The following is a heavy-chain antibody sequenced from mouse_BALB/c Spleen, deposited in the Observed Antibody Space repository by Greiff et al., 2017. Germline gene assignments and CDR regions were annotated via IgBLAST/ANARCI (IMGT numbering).Heavy chain of an antibody. CDR2: IYPGSGST. J-gene: IGHJ2*01. V-gene: IGHV1S22*01. CDR3: TRGLGNFDY. CDR1: GYTFTSYW. D-gene: IGHD2-10*02. Sequence: LQQPGSELVRPGASVKLSCKASGYTFTSYWMHWAKQRPGQGLEWIGNIYPGSGSTNYDEKFKSKATLTVDTSSSTAYMQLSSLTSEDSAVYYCTRGLGNFDYWGQGTTLTVSS.